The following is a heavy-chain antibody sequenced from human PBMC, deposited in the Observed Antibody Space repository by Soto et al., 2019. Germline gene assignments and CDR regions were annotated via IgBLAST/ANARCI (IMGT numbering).Heavy chain of an antibody. V-gene: IGHV3-21*01. CDR3: ARDPDGEPLFDY. D-gene: IGHD4-17*01. Sequence: PVGSLRLSCAASGFTFSSYSMNWVRQAPGKGLEWVSSISSSSSYIYYADSVKGRFTISRDNAKNSLYLQMNSLRAEDTAVYYCARDPDGEPLFDYWGQGTLVTVSS. CDR2: ISSSSSYI. J-gene: IGHJ4*02. CDR1: GFTFSSYS.